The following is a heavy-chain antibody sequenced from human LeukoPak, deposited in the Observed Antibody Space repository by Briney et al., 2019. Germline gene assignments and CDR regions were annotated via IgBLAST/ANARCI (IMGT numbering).Heavy chain of an antibody. CDR1: GGSISSSSYY. Sequence: PSETLSLTCTVSGGSISSSSYYWGWIRQPPGKGLEWIGSIYYSGSTYYNPSLKSRVTISVDTSKNQFSLKLSSVTAADTAVYYCAREDKEAAASSWFDPWGQGTLVTVSS. V-gene: IGHV4-39*07. J-gene: IGHJ5*02. D-gene: IGHD6-13*01. CDR3: AREDKEAAASSWFDP. CDR2: IYYSGST.